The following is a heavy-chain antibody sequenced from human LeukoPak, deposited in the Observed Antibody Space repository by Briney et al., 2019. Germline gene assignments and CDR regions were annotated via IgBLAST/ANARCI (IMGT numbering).Heavy chain of an antibody. V-gene: IGHV3-21*01. J-gene: IGHJ4*02. CDR1: GFTFSSYS. D-gene: IGHD3-10*01. CDR3: AKDPNKALWFGELFLDY. CDR2: ISSSSSYI. Sequence: GGSLRLSCAASGFTFSSYSMNWVRQAPGKGLEWVSSISSSSSYIYYADSVKGRFTISRDNAKNSLYLQMNSLRAEDTAVYYCAKDPNKALWFGELFLDYWGQGTLVTVSS.